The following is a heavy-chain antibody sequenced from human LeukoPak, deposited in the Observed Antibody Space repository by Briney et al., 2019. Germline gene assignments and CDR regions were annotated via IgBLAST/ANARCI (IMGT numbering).Heavy chain of an antibody. CDR1: GFTFSSYS. Sequence: GGSLRLSCAASGFTFSSYSMNWVRQAPGKGLEWVSSISSSSSYIYYADSVKGRFTISRDNAKNSLYLQMNSLRAEDTAMYYCARRAGTTRAFDIWGQGTMVTVSS. CDR2: ISSSSSYI. J-gene: IGHJ3*02. D-gene: IGHD2/OR15-2a*01. V-gene: IGHV3-21*04. CDR3: ARRAGTTRAFDI.